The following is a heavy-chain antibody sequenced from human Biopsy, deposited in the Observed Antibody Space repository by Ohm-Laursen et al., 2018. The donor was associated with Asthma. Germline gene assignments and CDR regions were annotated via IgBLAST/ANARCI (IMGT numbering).Heavy chain of an antibody. CDR2: IDQSGYT. J-gene: IGHJ5*02. V-gene: IGHV4-34*01. CDR3: ARAAITGIRGWFDP. Sequence: GTLSLTCTVYGGYLTGHYWNWIRQPPGKGLEWIGEIDQSGYTNYNPSLKSRVTISVDTSKNKFHLNLSSVTAADTAVYFCARAAITGIRGWFDPWGQGTQVTVSS. D-gene: IGHD1-20*01. CDR1: GGYLTGHY.